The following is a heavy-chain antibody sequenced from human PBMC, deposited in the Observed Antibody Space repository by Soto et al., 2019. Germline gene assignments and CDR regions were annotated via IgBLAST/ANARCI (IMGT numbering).Heavy chain of an antibody. D-gene: IGHD5-12*01. J-gene: IGHJ4*02. V-gene: IGHV2-5*02. Sequence: QITLKESGPTLVKPTQTLTLTCTFSGFSLSTSGVGVGWIRQPPGKALEWLALIYWDDDKRYSPSLKSRLTXLTDTSKNQVVLTMTNMDPVDTATYYCARGYGDFDYWGQGTLVTVSS. CDR3: ARGYGDFDY. CDR2: IYWDDDK. CDR1: GFSLSTSGVG.